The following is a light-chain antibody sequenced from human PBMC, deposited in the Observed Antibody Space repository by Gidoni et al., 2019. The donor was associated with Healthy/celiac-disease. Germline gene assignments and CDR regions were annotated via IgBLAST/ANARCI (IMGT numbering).Light chain of an antibody. Sequence: EIVMTQSPATLSVSPGERAPLACRASQSVSSNLAWYQQKPGQAPRPLIYGASTRATGIPATFSGGGSGTKFTLTISSLQSEDFAVYYCQQYNNWWTLGQGTKVEIK. CDR3: QQYNNWWT. J-gene: IGKJ1*01. V-gene: IGKV3-15*01. CDR2: GAS. CDR1: QSVSSN.